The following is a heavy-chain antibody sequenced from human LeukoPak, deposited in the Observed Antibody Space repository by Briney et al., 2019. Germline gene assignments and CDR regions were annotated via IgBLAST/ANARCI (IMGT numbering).Heavy chain of an antibody. Sequence: SETLSLTCTVSGGSIGSYYWSWIRQPPGKGLEWIGEINHSGSTNYNPSLKSRVTISVDTSKNQFSLKLSSVTAADTAVYYCARLPEGGSYVDYWGQGTLVTVSS. V-gene: IGHV4-34*01. CDR1: GGSIGSYY. J-gene: IGHJ4*02. CDR2: INHSGST. D-gene: IGHD1-26*01. CDR3: ARLPEGGSYVDY.